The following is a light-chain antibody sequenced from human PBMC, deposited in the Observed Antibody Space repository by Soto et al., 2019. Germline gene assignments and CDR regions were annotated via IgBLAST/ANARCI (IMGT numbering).Light chain of an antibody. Sequence: EIVLTQSPGTLSLSPGERATLSCRASQSINNRDLAWYQQKPGQAPRLLIYAASSRATGIPDRFSGSGSGTDFTLTMSRLEPEDFAVYYCQQFGSSPGFTFGPGTKVDIK. CDR1: QSINNRD. CDR3: QQFGSSPGFT. V-gene: IGKV3-20*01. J-gene: IGKJ3*01. CDR2: AAS.